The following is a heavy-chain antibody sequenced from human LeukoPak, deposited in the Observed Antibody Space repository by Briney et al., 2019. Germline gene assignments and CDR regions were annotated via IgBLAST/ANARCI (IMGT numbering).Heavy chain of an antibody. CDR1: GFTFNSYW. CDR2: INPDGSGK. D-gene: IGHD2-2*01. CDR3: ARDGAPDAHCSSSSCAIR. V-gene: IGHV3-7*01. Sequence: GGSLRLSCAASGFTFNSYWMIWVRQAPGKGLEWVANINPDGSGKYYVDSVKGRFTISRDNAKKSLYLQMNSLRAEDTAVYYCARDGAPDAHCSSSSCAIRWGQGTLVTVSS. J-gene: IGHJ4*02.